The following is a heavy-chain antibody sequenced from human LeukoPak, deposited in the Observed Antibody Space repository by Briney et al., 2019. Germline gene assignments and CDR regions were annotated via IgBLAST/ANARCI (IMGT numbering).Heavy chain of an antibody. CDR3: TRDTYYYDSSGYSAKYYFDY. V-gene: IGHV3-49*04. Sequence: GGSLRLSCTASGFTFGDYAMSWVRQAPGKGLEWVGFIRSKAYGGTTEYAASVKGRFTISRDDSKSIAYLQMNSLKTEDTAVYYCTRDTYYYDSSGYSAKYYFDYWG. CDR2: IRSKAYGGTT. J-gene: IGHJ4*01. CDR1: GFTFGDYA. D-gene: IGHD3-22*01.